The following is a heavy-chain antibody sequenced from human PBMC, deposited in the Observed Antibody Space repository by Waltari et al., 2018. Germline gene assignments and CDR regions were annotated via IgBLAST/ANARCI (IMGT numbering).Heavy chain of an antibody. Sequence: QVQLVESGGGVVQPGRSLRLSCAASGFTFSSYGMPWVRQAPGKGLEWVAVISYDGSNKYYADSVKGRFTISRDNSKNTLYLQMNSLRAEDTAVYYCASEPPIVGADDWYFDLWGRGTLVTVSS. J-gene: IGHJ2*01. CDR3: ASEPPIVGADDWYFDL. D-gene: IGHD1-26*01. V-gene: IGHV3-30*03. CDR1: GFTFSSYG. CDR2: ISYDGSNK.